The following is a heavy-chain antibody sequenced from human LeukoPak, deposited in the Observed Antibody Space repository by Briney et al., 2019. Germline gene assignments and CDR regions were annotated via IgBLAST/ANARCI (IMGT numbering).Heavy chain of an antibody. CDR2: MNTDGSNI. Sequence: GGSLRLSCAASGFTFRTYWMPSVRHVPSKGLGWVSRMNTDGSNINYADSVKGRFTISRDNAKNTLYLQMNSLRAEDTALYYCGRENWYLDNWGQGTLVTVCS. D-gene: IGHD2-15*01. J-gene: IGHJ4*02. V-gene: IGHV3-74*01. CDR1: GFTFRTYW. CDR3: GRENWYLDN.